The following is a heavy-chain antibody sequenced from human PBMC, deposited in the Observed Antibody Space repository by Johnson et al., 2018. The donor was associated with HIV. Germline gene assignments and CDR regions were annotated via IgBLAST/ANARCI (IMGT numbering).Heavy chain of an antibody. V-gene: IGHV3-9*01. CDR2: ISWNSGSI. CDR3: AKVHSGQLVGYAFDI. J-gene: IGHJ3*02. CDR1: GFTFDDYA. Sequence: VQLVESGGGLVQSGRSLRLSCAASGFTFDDYAMHWVRQAPWKGLEWVSGISWNSGSIGYADSVKGRFTISRDNAKNSLYLQMNSLRAEDTALYYCAKVHSGQLVGYAFDIWGQGTMVTVSS. D-gene: IGHD1-26*01.